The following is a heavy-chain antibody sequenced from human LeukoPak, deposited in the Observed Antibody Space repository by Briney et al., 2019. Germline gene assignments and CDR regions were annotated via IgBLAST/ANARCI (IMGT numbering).Heavy chain of an antibody. J-gene: IGHJ6*02. D-gene: IGHD1-1*01. CDR1: GFIFSSYA. CDR3: AKVQTSNYYYYGMDV. CDR2: ISYDGSNK. V-gene: IGHV3-30*18. Sequence: GGSLRLSCAASGFIFSSYAMHWVRQAPGKGLEWVAVISYDGSNKYYADSVKGRFTISRDNSKNTLYLQISSLRPEDTAVYYCAKVQTSNYYYYGMDVWGQGTTVTVSS.